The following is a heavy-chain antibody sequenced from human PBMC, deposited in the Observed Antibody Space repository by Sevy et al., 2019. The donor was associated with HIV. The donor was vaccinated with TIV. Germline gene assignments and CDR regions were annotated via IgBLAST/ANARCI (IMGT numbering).Heavy chain of an antibody. CDR1: GFTFSSYA. Sequence: GGSLRLSCAASGFTFSSYAMSWVRQAPGKGLEWVSAISGSGGSTYYADSVKGRFTISRDNSKNTLYLQMNSLRAEDTAVYYWAKSKFGSSRSAFDYWGQGTLVTVSS. J-gene: IGHJ4*02. V-gene: IGHV3-23*01. CDR2: ISGSGGST. CDR3: AKSKFGSSRSAFDY. D-gene: IGHD6-13*01.